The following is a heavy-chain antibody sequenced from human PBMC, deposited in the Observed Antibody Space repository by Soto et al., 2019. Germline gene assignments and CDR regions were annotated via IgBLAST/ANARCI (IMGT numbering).Heavy chain of an antibody. CDR1: GFSLSTSGVG. Sequence: QITLKESGPTLVKPTQTLTLTCTFSGFSLSTSGVGVSWVRQPPGKALEWLALIYWNDDKHHSPSLETRLTIAKHTSKNQVVLIMTNVDHVDTGTYYCARLAVAGTVGYFDSWGQGSLVTVSS. D-gene: IGHD6-19*01. CDR2: IYWNDDK. CDR3: ARLAVAGTVGYFDS. V-gene: IGHV2-5*01. J-gene: IGHJ4*02.